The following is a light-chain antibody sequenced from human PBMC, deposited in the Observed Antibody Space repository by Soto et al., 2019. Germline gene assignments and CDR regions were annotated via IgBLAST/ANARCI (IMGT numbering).Light chain of an antibody. J-gene: IGLJ1*01. V-gene: IGLV2-8*01. CDR1: SSDVGGYIF. Sequence: QSALTQPPSASGSPGQSVTISCTGTSSDVGGYIFVSWYQQHPGKVPKLIIYDVNKRPSGVPDRFSGSKYGNTASLTVSGLQAEDEGDYYCVSFAGGTYVFXTGTKVTVL. CDR3: VSFAGGTYV. CDR2: DVN.